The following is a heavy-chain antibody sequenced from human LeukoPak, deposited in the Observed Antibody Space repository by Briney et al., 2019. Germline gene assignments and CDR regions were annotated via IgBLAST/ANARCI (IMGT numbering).Heavy chain of an antibody. Sequence: SETLSLTCTVSGGSISSGDYYWSWIRQPPGKGLEWIGYIYYSGSTYYNPPLKSRVTISVDMSENQFSLKLSSVTAADTAVYYCARHTVALDYWGQGALVTVSS. D-gene: IGHD5-12*01. CDR3: ARHTVALDY. CDR2: IYYSGST. V-gene: IGHV4-30-4*01. CDR1: GGSISSGDYY. J-gene: IGHJ4*02.